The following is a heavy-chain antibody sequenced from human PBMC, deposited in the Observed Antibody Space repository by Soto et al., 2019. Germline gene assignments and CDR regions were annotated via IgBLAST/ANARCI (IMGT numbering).Heavy chain of an antibody. CDR1: GYTFTNYG. CDR2: VSAYNGER. D-gene: IGHD6-6*01. Sequence: QVQLVQSGAEVKKPGASVKVSCKASGYTFTNYGINWVRQAPGQGLEWLGWVSAYNGERRYAQRVQARVIMTTDTATTTAYIEWRSLRSDDTAVYYCSRGTSIPASGDYWGQGTLVTVSS. J-gene: IGHJ4*01. CDR3: SRGTSIPASGDY. V-gene: IGHV1-18*01.